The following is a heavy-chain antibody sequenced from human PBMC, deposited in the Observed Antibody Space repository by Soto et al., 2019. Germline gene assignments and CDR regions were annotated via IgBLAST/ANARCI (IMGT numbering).Heavy chain of an antibody. D-gene: IGHD3-10*01. J-gene: IGHJ6*02. CDR1: GFTFSSYG. CDR2: IWYDGSNK. Sequence: QVQLVESGGGVVQPGRSLRLSCAASGFTFSSYGMHWVRQAPGKGLEWVAVIWYDGSNKYYADSVKGRFTISRANSKNTLYLQMNSLRAEDTAVYYCARAASITMVRGAMDVWGQGTTVTVSS. CDR3: ARAASITMVRGAMDV. V-gene: IGHV3-33*01.